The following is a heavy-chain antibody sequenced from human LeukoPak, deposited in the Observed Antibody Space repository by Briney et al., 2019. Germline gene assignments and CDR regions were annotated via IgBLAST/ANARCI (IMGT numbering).Heavy chain of an antibody. CDR1: GFTVSTNY. CDR3: ARASIAASGYYFDY. V-gene: IGHV3-66*02. CDR2: IYSGGST. D-gene: IGHD6-6*01. Sequence: GGSLRLSCAASGFTVSTNYMTWVRQAPGKGLEWVSVIYSGGSTFYADSVRGRFTISRDNSKNTLYLQMNSLRAEDTAVYYCARASIAASGYYFDYSGQGTLVTVSS. J-gene: IGHJ4*02.